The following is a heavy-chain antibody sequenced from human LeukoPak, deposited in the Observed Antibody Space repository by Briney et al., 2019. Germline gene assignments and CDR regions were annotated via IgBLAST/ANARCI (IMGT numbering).Heavy chain of an antibody. CDR1: GFTFSGSA. D-gene: IGHD3-16*02. CDR3: ARDMQLST. V-gene: IGHV3-23*01. CDR2: TRYSGANS. Sequence: GGSLTLSCAPSGFTFSGSAMSCDRHAPGDGLEWVSLTRYSGANSYYTDSVRGRFTISRDNSKDTLFLQMNSLRAEDTAIYYCARDMQLSTWGLGTMVTVSS. J-gene: IGHJ3*01.